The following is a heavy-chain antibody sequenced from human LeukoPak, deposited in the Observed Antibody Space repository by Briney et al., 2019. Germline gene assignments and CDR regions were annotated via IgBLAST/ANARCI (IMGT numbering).Heavy chain of an antibody. CDR3: ARDQISLVRGVYDY. J-gene: IGHJ4*02. Sequence: ASVKVSCKASGYTFSSYGISWVRQAPGQGLEWMGWISGYIGNTNYAQKLQGRVTTTTDTSTSTAYMELRSLRSDDTAVYYCARDQISLVRGVYDYWGQGTLVTVSS. CDR2: ISGYIGNT. D-gene: IGHD3-10*01. CDR1: GYTFSSYG. V-gene: IGHV1-18*04.